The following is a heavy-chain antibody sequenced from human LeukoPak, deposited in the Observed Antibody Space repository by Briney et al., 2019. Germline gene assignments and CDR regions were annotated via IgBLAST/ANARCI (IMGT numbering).Heavy chain of an antibody. Sequence: GGSLRPSCAASGFTFSSYAMSWVRQAPGKGLEWVSGISGSDGTTYYADSVKGRFTISRDNSKNTLYLQLNSLRAEDTAVYYCAKPQGEWFKYYYMDVWGQGTTVTVSS. CDR1: GFTFSSYA. J-gene: IGHJ6*03. CDR2: ISGSDGTT. D-gene: IGHD3-3*01. V-gene: IGHV3-23*01. CDR3: AKPQGEWFKYYYMDV.